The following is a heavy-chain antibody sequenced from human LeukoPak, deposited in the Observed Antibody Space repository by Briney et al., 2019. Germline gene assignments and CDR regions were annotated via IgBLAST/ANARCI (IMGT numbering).Heavy chain of an antibody. V-gene: IGHV4-59*11. CDR3: ARGYSSPTTSYVRWLDP. CDR1: GGSIGSHY. D-gene: IGHD2-2*01. J-gene: IGHJ5*02. CDR2: ISYSGST. Sequence: SETLSLTCTVSGGSIGSHYWHWIRQSPEKGLEWIGYISYSGSTSYNPSLESRVTASVDTSKNHFSLKLRSVTAADTAVYYCARGYSSPTTSYVRWLDPRGQGTLVTVSS.